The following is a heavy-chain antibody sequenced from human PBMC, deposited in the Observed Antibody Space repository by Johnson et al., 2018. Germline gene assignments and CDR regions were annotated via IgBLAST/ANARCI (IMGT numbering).Heavy chain of an antibody. CDR2: ISYDGSKE. CDR1: GFTFISYG. Sequence: QVQLVQSGGGVVQPGRSLRLSCVASGFTFISYGMHWVRQAPGKGLEWVALISYDGSKEYYADSVKGRFTISRDNSKNRLFLQMNSLRVEDTAVYYCARGEAFDIWGQGTMVTVSS. CDR3: ARGEAFDI. J-gene: IGHJ3*02. V-gene: IGHV3-33*05.